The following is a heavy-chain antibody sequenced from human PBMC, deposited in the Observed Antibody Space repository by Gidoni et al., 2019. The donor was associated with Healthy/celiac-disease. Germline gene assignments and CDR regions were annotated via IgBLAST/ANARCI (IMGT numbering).Heavy chain of an antibody. CDR3: AKDPHVLRFLEEGIYFDY. CDR2: ISGSGGST. V-gene: IGHV3-23*01. CDR1: GFTFSSSA. D-gene: IGHD3-3*01. J-gene: IGHJ4*02. Sequence: EVQLLESGGGLVQPGGSLTASCASSGFTFSSSAMSWVRQAPGKGLEWVSAISGSGGSTYYADSVKGRFTISRDNSKNTLYLQMNSLRAEDTAVYYCAKDPHVLRFLEEGIYFDYWGQGTLVTVSS.